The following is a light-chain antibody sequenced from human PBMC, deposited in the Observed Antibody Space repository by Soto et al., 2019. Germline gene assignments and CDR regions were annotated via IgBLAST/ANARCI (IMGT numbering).Light chain of an antibody. V-gene: IGLV2-14*03. J-gene: IGLJ1*01. CDR2: DVI. CDR1: NTDVGAYDY. Sequence: QSVLTQPASVSGSPGQSITISCSGTNTDVGAYDYVSWYQQHPGKAPKLILYDVINRPSGVSERFSGSKSGNTASLTISGLQAEDEAEYFCSSYSTISNLVFGTGTKLTVL. CDR3: SSYSTISNLV.